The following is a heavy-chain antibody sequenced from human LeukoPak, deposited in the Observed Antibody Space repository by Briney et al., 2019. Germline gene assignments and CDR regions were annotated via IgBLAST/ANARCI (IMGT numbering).Heavy chain of an antibody. J-gene: IGHJ6*03. Sequence: SQTLSLTCTVSGGSISSGGYYWSWIRQHPGKGLEWIGYIYYSGSTYYNPSLKSRVTISVDTSKNQFSLKLSSVTAADTAVYYCARVGYYYDSSDYYYMDVWGKGTTVTVSS. CDR2: IYYSGST. D-gene: IGHD3-22*01. V-gene: IGHV4-31*03. CDR3: ARVGYYYDSSDYYYMDV. CDR1: GGSISSGGYY.